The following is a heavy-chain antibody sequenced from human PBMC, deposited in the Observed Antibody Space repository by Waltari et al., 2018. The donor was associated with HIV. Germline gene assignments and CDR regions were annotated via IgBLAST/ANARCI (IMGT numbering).Heavy chain of an antibody. CDR3: SRGPMYNWFDP. D-gene: IGHD3-10*02. CDR2: ISWNSTRI. Sequence: EVQLVESGGGLVQPGRSLRLSCTASGFKFDDYAMHWVRQPPGKGLEWVSSISWNSTRITYADSVKGRFTISRDNAKKSLYLQMDSLRPEDTAFYYCSRGPMYNWFDPWGQGTLVTVSS. CDR1: GFKFDDYA. J-gene: IGHJ5*02. V-gene: IGHV3-9*01.